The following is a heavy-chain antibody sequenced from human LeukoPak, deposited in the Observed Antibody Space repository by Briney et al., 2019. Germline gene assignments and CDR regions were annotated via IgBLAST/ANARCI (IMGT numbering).Heavy chain of an antibody. V-gene: IGHV1-8*01. Sequence: ASVKVSCKASGYTFTTYDINWVRQATGQGLEYMGWMNPTRGATGYAQRFEGRVTMTRDTSISTAYMELSSLRSEDTAVYYCAKTMTFNYDSTGVRVFDIWGQGTTVTVSS. CDR2: MNPTRGAT. CDR3: AKTMTFNYDSTGVRVFDI. D-gene: IGHD3-22*01. J-gene: IGHJ3*02. CDR1: GYTFTTYD.